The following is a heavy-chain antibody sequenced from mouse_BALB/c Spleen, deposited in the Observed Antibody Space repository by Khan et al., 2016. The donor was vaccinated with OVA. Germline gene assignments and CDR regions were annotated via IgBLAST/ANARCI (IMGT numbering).Heavy chain of an antibody. CDR1: GFSLTDFG. CDR3: ARNSYPYAMDY. V-gene: IGHV2-6*02. Sequence: QVQLKQSGPGLVAPSQSLSITCTVSGFSLTDFGVHWVRQPPGKGLEWLVLIWSDGTTTYNSALKSRLSIRKDTSKSQVFLKMNSLQTDDRAMYYCARNSYPYAMDYWGQGTSVTVSS. CDR2: IWSDGTT. J-gene: IGHJ4*01.